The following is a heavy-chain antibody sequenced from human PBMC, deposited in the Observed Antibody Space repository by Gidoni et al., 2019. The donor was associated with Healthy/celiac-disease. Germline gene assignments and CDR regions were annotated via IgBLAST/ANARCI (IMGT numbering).Heavy chain of an antibody. J-gene: IGHJ3*02. Sequence: QVQPVESGGGVVQPGRSLRLSCAASGFTFSSYGMHWVRQAPGKGLEWVAVIWYDGSNKYYADSVKGRFTISRDNSKNTLYLQMNSLRAEDTAVYYCARTLYYGGNSHDAFDIWGQGTMVTVSS. CDR2: IWYDGSNK. CDR1: GFTFSSYG. V-gene: IGHV3-33*01. D-gene: IGHD4-17*01. CDR3: ARTLYYGGNSHDAFDI.